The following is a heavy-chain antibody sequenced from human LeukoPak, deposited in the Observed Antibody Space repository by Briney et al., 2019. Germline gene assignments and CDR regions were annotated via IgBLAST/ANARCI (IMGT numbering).Heavy chain of an antibody. J-gene: IGHJ6*02. CDR1: GGSISSYW. V-gene: IGHV4-59*08. D-gene: IGHD3-3*01. CDR2: IYYSGST. Sequence: SETLSLTCTVSGGSISSYWWRWIRQPPGKGLEWIGYIYYSGSTNYNPSLKSRLTISVDTSKNQFSLRLSPVTAADTAVYYCARHSSDVWSGYHTNYYGVDVWGRGTTVTVSS. CDR3: ARHSSDVWSGYHTNYYGVDV.